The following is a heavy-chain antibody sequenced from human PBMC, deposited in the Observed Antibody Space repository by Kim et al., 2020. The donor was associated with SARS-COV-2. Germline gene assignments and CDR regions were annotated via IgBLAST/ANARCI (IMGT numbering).Heavy chain of an antibody. V-gene: IGHV5-51*01. J-gene: IGHJ6*02. CDR3: ARLPDSDYYYYGMDV. CDR2: IYPGDSDT. CDR1: GYSFTSYW. D-gene: IGHD3-10*01. Sequence: GESLKISCKGSGYSFTSYWIGWVRQMPGKGLESMGIIYPGDSDTRYSPSFQGQVTISADKSISTAYLQWSSLKASDTAMYYCARLPDSDYYYYGMDVWGQGTTVTVSS.